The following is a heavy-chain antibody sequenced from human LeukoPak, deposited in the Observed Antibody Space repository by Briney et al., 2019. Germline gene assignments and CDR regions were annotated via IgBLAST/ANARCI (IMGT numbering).Heavy chain of an antibody. J-gene: IGHJ6*02. V-gene: IGHV3-9*01. CDR3: AKDRTGTTHYGMDV. CDR1: GFTFDGYA. D-gene: IGHD1-1*01. CDR2: ISWNSGSI. Sequence: GGSLRLSCAASGFTFDGYAMHWVRQAPGKGLEWVSGISWNSGSIGYADSVKGRFTISRDNAKNSLYPQMNSLRAEDTALYYCAKDRTGTTHYGMDVWGQGTTVIVSS.